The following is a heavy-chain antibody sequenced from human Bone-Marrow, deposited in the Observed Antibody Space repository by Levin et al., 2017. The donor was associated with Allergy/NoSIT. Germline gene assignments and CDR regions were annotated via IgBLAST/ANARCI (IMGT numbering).Heavy chain of an antibody. CDR2: IYYSGNT. V-gene: IGHV4-31*03. Sequence: PSETLSLTCTVSGGSISSGGYYWSWIRQQPGKGLEWIGYIYYSGNTYYNPSLKSRVMISVDTSKNQFSLNVSSVTAADTAVYYCAREDGSTIDYWGQGILVTVSS. D-gene: IGHD1/OR15-1a*01. CDR1: GGSISSGGYY. J-gene: IGHJ4*02. CDR3: AREDGSTIDY.